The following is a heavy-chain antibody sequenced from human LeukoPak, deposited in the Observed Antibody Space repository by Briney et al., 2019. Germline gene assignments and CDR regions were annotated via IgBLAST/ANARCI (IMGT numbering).Heavy chain of an antibody. J-gene: IGHJ4*02. V-gene: IGHV1-18*04. CDR2: ISTYNGDT. CDR3: ASGRYGSGSYLDY. D-gene: IGHD3-10*01. CDR1: GYTFTGYY. Sequence: GASVKVSCKASGYTFTGYYMHWVRQAPGQGLEWMGWISTYNGDTNNAQKFQGRVTMTTDTSTSTAYMELRSLRSDDTAVYYCASGRYGSGSYLDYWGQGTLVTVSS.